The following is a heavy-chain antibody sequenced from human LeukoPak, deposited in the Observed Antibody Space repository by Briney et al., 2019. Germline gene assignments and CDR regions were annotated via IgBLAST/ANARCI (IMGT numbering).Heavy chain of an antibody. Sequence: SETLSLTCTVSGGSISSSSYYWGWIRQPPGKGLEWIGSIYYSGSTYYNPSLKSRVTISVDTSKNQFSLRLSSVTAAVTAVYYCARRNSGARQIDYWGQGTLVTVSS. J-gene: IGHJ4*02. V-gene: IGHV4-39*01. CDR3: ARRNSGARQIDY. CDR1: GGSISSSSYY. CDR2: IYYSGST. D-gene: IGHD1-26*01.